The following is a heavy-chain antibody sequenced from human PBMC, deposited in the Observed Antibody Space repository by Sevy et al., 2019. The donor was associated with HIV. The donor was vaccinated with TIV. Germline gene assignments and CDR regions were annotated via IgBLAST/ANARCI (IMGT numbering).Heavy chain of an antibody. V-gene: IGHV1-18*01. D-gene: IGHD6-6*01. Sequence: ASVKVSCKASGYTFTSYGISWVRQAPGQGLEWMGWISAYNGNTNYAQKLQGRVTMTTDTSTSTAYMELRSLRSDDTAVYYCARGRAARPPETIPAYGMDVWGQGTTVTVSS. J-gene: IGHJ6*02. CDR1: GYTFTSYG. CDR2: ISAYNGNT. CDR3: ARGRAARPPETIPAYGMDV.